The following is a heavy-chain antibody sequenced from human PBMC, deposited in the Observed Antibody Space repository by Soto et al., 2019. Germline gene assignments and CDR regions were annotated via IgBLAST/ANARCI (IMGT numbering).Heavy chain of an antibody. CDR1: GYTFTSYG. D-gene: IGHD3-3*01. CDR3: ARGTIFGVAYNWFDP. Sequence: ASVKVSCKASGYTFTSYGISWVRRAPGQGLEWMGWISAYNGNTNYAQKLQGRVTMTTDTSTSTAYMELRSLRSDDTAVYYCARGTIFGVAYNWFDPWGQGTLVTVSS. CDR2: ISAYNGNT. J-gene: IGHJ5*02. V-gene: IGHV1-18*01.